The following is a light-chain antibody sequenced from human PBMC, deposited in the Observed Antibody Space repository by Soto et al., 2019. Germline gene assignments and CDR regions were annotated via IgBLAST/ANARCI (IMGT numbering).Light chain of an antibody. CDR2: EVT. Sequence: QSALTQPASVSGSPGQSITISCTGSSSDVGAYNFVSWYRHHPGRAPKLILYEVTTRPSGVSSRFSGSKSGNTASLTISGLQADDEATYYCSSYTSTNTPYVFGTGTKLTVL. CDR1: SSDVGAYNF. CDR3: SSYTSTNTPYV. J-gene: IGLJ1*01. V-gene: IGLV2-14*01.